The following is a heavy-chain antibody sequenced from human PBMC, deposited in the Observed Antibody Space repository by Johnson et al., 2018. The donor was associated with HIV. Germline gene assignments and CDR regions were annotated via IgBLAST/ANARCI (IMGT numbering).Heavy chain of an antibody. Sequence: VQLVESGGGVVQPGRSLRLSCEGSGFTFSRYGMHWVRQAPGKGLEWVSAISGSGGSTYYADSVKGRFTISRDNSKNTLYLQMNSLRAEDTAVYYCAKDLWGFDAFDIWGQGTMVTVSS. V-gene: IGHV3-23*04. CDR3: AKDLWGFDAFDI. CDR1: GFTFSRYG. CDR2: ISGSGGST. J-gene: IGHJ3*02. D-gene: IGHD3-16*01.